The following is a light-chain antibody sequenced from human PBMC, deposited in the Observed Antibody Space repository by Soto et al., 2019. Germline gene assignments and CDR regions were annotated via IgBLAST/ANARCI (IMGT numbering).Light chain of an antibody. J-gene: IGLJ1*01. CDR2: EVS. V-gene: IGLV2-14*01. CDR1: SSDVGGYNY. Sequence: QSVLTQPASVSGSPGQSITISCTGTSSDVGGYNYVSWYQQYSDKAPKLMIYEVSNRPSGVSNRFSGSKSGNTASLTISGLQAEDEADYYCFSFTTTSTHVFRTGTTVTVL. CDR3: FSFTTTSTHV.